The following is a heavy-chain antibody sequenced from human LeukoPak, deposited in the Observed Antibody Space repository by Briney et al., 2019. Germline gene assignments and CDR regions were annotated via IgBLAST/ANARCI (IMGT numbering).Heavy chain of an antibody. CDR1: GGTFSSYA. J-gene: IGHJ4*02. Sequence: ASVNVSFKASGGTFSSYAISWVRQAPGQGLEWMGGIIPIFGTANYAQKFQGRVTITADESTSTAYMELSSLRSEDTAVYYCARGYYDFWSGPLDYWGQGTLVTVSS. V-gene: IGHV1-69*13. D-gene: IGHD3-3*01. CDR3: ARGYYDFWSGPLDY. CDR2: IIPIFGTA.